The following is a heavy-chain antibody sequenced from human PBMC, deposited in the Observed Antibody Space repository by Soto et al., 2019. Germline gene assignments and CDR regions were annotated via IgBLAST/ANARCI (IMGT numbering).Heavy chain of an antibody. CDR3: ARGNLWGSPPPYFFDP. CDR1: GYTFIGYY. J-gene: IGHJ5*02. CDR2: INPNTGGT. D-gene: IGHD3-16*01. Sequence: ASVKVSCKASGYTFIGYYLHWVRQAPGQGLEWMGWINPNTGGTNYARKFQGRVTVTRDTSISKAYMELSRLRSDDTAFYYCARGNLWGSPPPYFFDPWGQGTLVTVSS. V-gene: IGHV1-2*02.